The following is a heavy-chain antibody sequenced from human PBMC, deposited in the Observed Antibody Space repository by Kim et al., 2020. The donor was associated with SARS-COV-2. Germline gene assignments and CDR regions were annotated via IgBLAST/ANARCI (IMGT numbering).Heavy chain of an antibody. CDR1: GFTFSSYG. D-gene: IGHD4-17*01. J-gene: IGHJ2*01. Sequence: GGSLRLSCAASGFTFSSYGMHWVRQAPGKGLEWVAVIWYDGSNKYYADSVKGRFTISRDNSKNTLYLQMNSLRAEDTAVYYCAKESAAVTDYWYFDLWGR. CDR2: IWYDGSNK. V-gene: IGHV3-33*06. CDR3: AKESAAVTDYWYFDL.